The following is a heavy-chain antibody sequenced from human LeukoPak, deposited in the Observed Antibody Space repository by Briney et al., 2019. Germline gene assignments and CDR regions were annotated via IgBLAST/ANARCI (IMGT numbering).Heavy chain of an antibody. J-gene: IGHJ4*02. Sequence: ETLCLSCTVSGGSASRGGYYRSWIRHRPGEGLEWIWYIYYSGRTNYNPSLKSRVTIAIDTSKNQFSLKLTSVTAADTAVYYCARTDYGYYSFDYWGQGTLVTVSS. CDR2: IYYSGRT. V-gene: IGHV4-61*08. CDR1: GGSASRGGYY. CDR3: ARTDYGYYSFDY. D-gene: IGHD4-17*01.